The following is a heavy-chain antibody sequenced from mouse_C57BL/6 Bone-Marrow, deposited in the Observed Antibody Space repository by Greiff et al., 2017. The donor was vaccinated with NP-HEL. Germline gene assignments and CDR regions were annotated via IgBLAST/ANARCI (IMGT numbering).Heavy chain of an antibody. CDR2: ISNGGGST. V-gene: IGHV5-12*01. CDR3: ARRYDGYYWFAY. J-gene: IGHJ3*01. Sequence: EVNLVESGGGLVQPGGSLKLSCAASGFTFSDYYMYWVRQTPEKRLEWVAYISNGGGSTYYPDTVKGRFTISRDNAKNTLYLQMSRLKSEDTAMYYCARRYDGYYWFAYWGQGTLVTVSA. CDR1: GFTFSDYY. D-gene: IGHD2-3*01.